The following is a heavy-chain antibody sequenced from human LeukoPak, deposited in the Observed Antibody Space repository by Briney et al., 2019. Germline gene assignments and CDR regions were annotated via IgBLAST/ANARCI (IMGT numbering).Heavy chain of an antibody. J-gene: IGHJ2*01. CDR1: GFTFSNYA. CDR2: ISDSGDTP. V-gene: IGHV3-23*01. CDR3: VQLLDDNPIRWYFGL. Sequence: GGSLRLSCTASGFTFSNYAMSWVRQAPGKGLKWVSSISDSGDTPYYADSVKGLFTISRDNSKNTLYFQMSSLRAGDTAVYYCVQLLDDNPIRWYFGLWGRGTLVTVSS. D-gene: IGHD1-14*01.